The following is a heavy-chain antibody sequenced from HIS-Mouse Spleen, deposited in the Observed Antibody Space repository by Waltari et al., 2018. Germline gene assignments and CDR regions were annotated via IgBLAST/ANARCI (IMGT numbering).Heavy chain of an antibody. J-gene: IGHJ4*02. CDR2: ISWNSGSI. V-gene: IGHV3-9*01. D-gene: IGHD5-18*01. Sequence: EVQLVESGGGLVQPGRSLRLSCAASGFTFDDYAMHWVRQAPGKGLEWVSGISWNSGSIGYAESVKGRFTISRDNAKNSLYLQMNSLRAEDTALYYCAKEGRGYSYGYEGFDYWGQGTLVTVSS. CDR3: AKEGRGYSYGYEGFDY. CDR1: GFTFDDYA.